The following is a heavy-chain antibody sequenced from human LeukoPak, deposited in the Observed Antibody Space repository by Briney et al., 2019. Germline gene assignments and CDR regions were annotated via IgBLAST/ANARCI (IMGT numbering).Heavy chain of an antibody. CDR3: AREFGGSGIGY. V-gene: IGHV4-61*01. CDR1: GGSISSGSYY. D-gene: IGHD3-10*01. J-gene: IGHJ4*02. Sequence: SQTLSLTCTVSGGSISSGSYYWSWIRQPPGKGLEWIGYIYYSGSTNYNPSLKSRVTISVDTSKNQFSLKLSSVTAADTAVYYCAREFGGSGIGYWGQGTLVTVSS. CDR2: IYYSGST.